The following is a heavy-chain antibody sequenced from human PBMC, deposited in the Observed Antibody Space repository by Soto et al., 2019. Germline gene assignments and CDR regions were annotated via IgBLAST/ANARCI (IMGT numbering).Heavy chain of an antibody. V-gene: IGHV3-21*01. CDR2: ISSSSAYI. Sequence: GGSLRLSCAASGFTFSTYSMNWVRQAPGKGLEWVSSISSSSAYIYYADSVRGRFTISRDNAKNSLYLQMNSLRAEDTAVYYCARDGQPATGYCSGGSCYFYGMDVWGQGTTVTVS. D-gene: IGHD2-15*01. CDR3: ARDGQPATGYCSGGSCYFYGMDV. J-gene: IGHJ6*02. CDR1: GFTFSTYS.